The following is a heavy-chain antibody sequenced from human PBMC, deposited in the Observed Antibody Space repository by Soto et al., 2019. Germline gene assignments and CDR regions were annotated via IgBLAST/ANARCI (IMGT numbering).Heavy chain of an antibody. D-gene: IGHD6-13*01. Sequence: SETLSLTCAVYGGSFSGYYWSWIRQPPGKGLEWIGEINHSGSTNYNPSLKSRVTISVDTSKNQFSLKLSSVTAADTAVYYCARGDNSSSWWGYYYYYYGMDVWGQGTTVTVSS. V-gene: IGHV4-34*01. CDR2: INHSGST. J-gene: IGHJ6*02. CDR1: GGSFSGYY. CDR3: ARGDNSSSWWGYYYYYYGMDV.